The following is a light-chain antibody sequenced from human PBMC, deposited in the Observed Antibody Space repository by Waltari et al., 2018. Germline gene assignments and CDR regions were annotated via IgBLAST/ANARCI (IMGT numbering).Light chain of an antibody. CDR2: GAS. J-gene: IGKJ4*01. Sequence: DIVLTQSPGTLSLSPGERDTISIRASQPVSSNYLAWDQQKIGQATRLLIYGASSRATGTPDRFSGGGSGTDFTLTISRLEPEDFAVYFCQQYGASPLTFGGGTKVEIK. V-gene: IGKV3-20*01. CDR1: QPVSSNY. CDR3: QQYGASPLT.